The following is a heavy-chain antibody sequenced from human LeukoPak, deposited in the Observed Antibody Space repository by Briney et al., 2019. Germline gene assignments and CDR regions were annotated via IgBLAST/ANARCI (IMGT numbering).Heavy chain of an antibody. CDR1: GGSFSGYY. D-gene: IGHD3-10*01. CDR2: IYYSGST. Sequence: SETLSLTCAVYGGSFSGYYWSWIRQPPGKGLEWIGYIYYSGSTNYNPSLKSRVTISVDTSKNQFSLKLSSVTAADTAVYYCAREACSTYGSGSYCPFDYWGQGTLVTVSS. V-gene: IGHV4-59*01. CDR3: AREACSTYGSGSYCPFDY. J-gene: IGHJ4*02.